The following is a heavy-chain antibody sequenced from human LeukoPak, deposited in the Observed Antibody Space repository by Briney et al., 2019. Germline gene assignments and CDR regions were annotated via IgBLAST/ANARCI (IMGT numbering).Heavy chain of an antibody. CDR3: AKGTDSGSDY. J-gene: IGHJ4*02. Sequence: GGSLRLSCAASGFTFSSYGMHWVRLAPGKGLEWVAVISYDGSNKYYADSVKGRFTISRDNSKNTLYLQMNSLRAEDTAVYYCAKGTDSGSDYWGQGTLVTVSS. D-gene: IGHD1-26*01. CDR2: ISYDGSNK. V-gene: IGHV3-30*18. CDR1: GFTFSSYG.